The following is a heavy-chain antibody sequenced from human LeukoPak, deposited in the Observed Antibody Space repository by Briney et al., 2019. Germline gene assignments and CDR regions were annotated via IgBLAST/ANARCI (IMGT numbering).Heavy chain of an antibody. CDR2: VSYEGTIK. V-gene: IGHV3-30*09. Sequence: RSLRLSCAASGFAFSNFAMHWVRQAPGKGLEWVAVVSYEGTIKYYTDSAKGRFAISRDNSDNKISLQMNNLTTEDTATYYCAREKFDSWGQGALVTVSP. CDR3: AREKFDS. J-gene: IGHJ5*01. CDR1: GFAFSNFA.